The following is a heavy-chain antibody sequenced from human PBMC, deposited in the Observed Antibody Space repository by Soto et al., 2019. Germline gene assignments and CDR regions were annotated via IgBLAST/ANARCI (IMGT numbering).Heavy chain of an antibody. CDR3: ARDPSSGFKSG. D-gene: IGHD6-19*01. Sequence: GGSLRLSCAASGFTVSSNYMSWVRQAPGKGLEWVSVIYSGGSTYYADSVKGRFTISRDNSKNTLYLQMNSLRAEDTAVYYCARDPSSGFKSGWGQGTLVTVSS. J-gene: IGHJ1*01. CDR1: GFTVSSNY. V-gene: IGHV3-66*01. CDR2: IYSGGST.